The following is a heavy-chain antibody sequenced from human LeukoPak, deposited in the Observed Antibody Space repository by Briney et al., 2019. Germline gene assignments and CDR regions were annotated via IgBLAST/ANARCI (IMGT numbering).Heavy chain of an antibody. CDR2: IGTAGDP. CDR3: ARGAGRYCSSTSCYPDAFDI. V-gene: IGHV3-13*05. CDR1: GFSFSSYD. D-gene: IGHD2-2*01. J-gene: IGHJ3*02. Sequence: PGGSLRLSCAASGFSFSSYDMHWVRQATGKGLEWVSAIGTAGDPYYPGSVKGRFTISRENAKNSLYLQMNSLRAGGTAVYYCARGAGRYCSSTSCYPDAFDIWGQGTMVTVSS.